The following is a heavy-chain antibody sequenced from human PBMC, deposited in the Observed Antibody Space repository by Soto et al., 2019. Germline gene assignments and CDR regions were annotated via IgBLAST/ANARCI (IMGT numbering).Heavy chain of an antibody. CDR2: IKQDGSEK. CDR1: GFTFSSYW. V-gene: IGHV3-7*01. D-gene: IGHD6-19*01. J-gene: IGHJ4*02. CDR3: ARDPTPRIAVAGTLDY. Sequence: PGGSLRLSCAASGFTFSSYWMSWVRQAPGKGLEWVANIKQDGSEKYYVDSVKGRFTISRDNAKNSLYLQMNSLRAEDTAVYYCARDPTPRIAVAGTLDYWGQGTLVTVSS.